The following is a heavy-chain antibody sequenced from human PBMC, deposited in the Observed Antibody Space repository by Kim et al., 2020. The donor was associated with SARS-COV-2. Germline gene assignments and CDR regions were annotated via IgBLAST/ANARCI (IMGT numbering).Heavy chain of an antibody. CDR2: IYYSGST. CDR1: GGSISSYY. J-gene: IGHJ5*02. Sequence: SETLSLTCTVSGGSISSYYWSWIRQPPGKGLEWIGHIYYSGSTNYNPSLKSRVTISVDTSKNQFSLKLSSVTAADTAVYYCARVVNWFDPWGQGTLVTVSS. V-gene: IGHV4-59*13. CDR3: ARVVNWFDP.